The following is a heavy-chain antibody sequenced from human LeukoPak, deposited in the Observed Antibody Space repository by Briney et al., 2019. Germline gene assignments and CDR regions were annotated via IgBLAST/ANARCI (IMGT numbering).Heavy chain of an antibody. CDR2: ISSSSSYI. CDR3: ARAVTTSDY. D-gene: IGHD4-17*01. Sequence: GGSLRLSCAVSGLTFSSSWMDWVRQAPGKGLEWVSSISSSSSYIYYADSVKGRFTISRDNAKNSLYLQMNSLRAEDTAVYYCARAVTTSDYWGQGTLVTVSS. V-gene: IGHV3-21*01. CDR1: GLTFSSSW. J-gene: IGHJ4*02.